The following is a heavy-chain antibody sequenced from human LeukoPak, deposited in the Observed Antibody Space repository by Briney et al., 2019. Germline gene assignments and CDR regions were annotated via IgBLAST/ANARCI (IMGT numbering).Heavy chain of an antibody. V-gene: IGHV3-66*02. J-gene: IGHJ4*02. Sequence: GGSLRLSRVASRFSLGGYYMSWVRQAPGRGVECVSVIYSGGDTSYADYVKGRFTVSRDNAKNTVDLHMNGLRPEDTAFYYCARGFFNFEDWGRGTLVTVSS. CDR1: RFSLGGYY. CDR2: IYSGGDT. D-gene: IGHD3-3*01. CDR3: ARGFFNFED.